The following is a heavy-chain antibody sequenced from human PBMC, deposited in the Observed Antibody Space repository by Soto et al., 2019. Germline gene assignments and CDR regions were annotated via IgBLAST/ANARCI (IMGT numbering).Heavy chain of an antibody. CDR3: ARGKYSGSYPGALDI. D-gene: IGHD1-26*01. Sequence: PGGSLRLSCAASGFTFSSYSMNWVRQAPGKGLEWVSSISSSSSYIYYADSVKGRFTISRDNAKNSLYLQMNSLRAEDTAVYYCARGKYSGSYPGALDIWGQGTMVTVSS. CDR1: GFTFSSYS. V-gene: IGHV3-21*01. CDR2: ISSSSSYI. J-gene: IGHJ3*02.